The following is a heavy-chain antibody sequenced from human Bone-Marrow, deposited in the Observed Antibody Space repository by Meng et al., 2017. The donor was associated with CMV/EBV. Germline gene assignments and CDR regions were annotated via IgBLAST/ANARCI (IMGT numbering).Heavy chain of an antibody. V-gene: IGHV3-23*01. CDR3: AKEEGIVVVPAEIDY. CDR2: ISGSGGST. D-gene: IGHD2-2*01. CDR1: GFTFSSYA. Sequence: GESLKISCAASGFTFSSYAMSWVRQAPGKGLEWVSAISGSGGSTYYADSVKGRFTISRDNSKNTLYLQMNSLRAEDTAVYYCAKEEGIVVVPAEIDYWGQGTLVTVSS. J-gene: IGHJ4*02.